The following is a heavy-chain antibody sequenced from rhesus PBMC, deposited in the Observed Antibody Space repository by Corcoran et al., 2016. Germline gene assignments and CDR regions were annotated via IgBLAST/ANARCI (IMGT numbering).Heavy chain of an antibody. CDR2: IYDSSTST. V-gene: IGHV4S10*01. Sequence: QVQLQESGPGVVKPSETLSLTCAVSGGSISDSYRWSWIRQPPGKGLEWIGYIYDSSTSTNYNPSLKSRVTISKDTSKSQFSLKLSSVTAADTAVYYCARYSGSPYYFDYWGQGVLVTVSS. D-gene: IGHD3-16*01. J-gene: IGHJ4*01. CDR3: ARYSGSPYYFDY. CDR1: GGSISDSYR.